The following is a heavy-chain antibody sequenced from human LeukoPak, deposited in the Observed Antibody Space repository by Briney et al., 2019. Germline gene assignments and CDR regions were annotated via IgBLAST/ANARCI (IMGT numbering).Heavy chain of an antibody. CDR2: ISAYNGNT. D-gene: IGHD6-19*01. V-gene: IGHV1-18*01. CDR3: AREAAVAGTADY. Sequence: ASVKVSCKASGYTFTSYGISWVRQAPGQGLEWMGWISAYNGNTNYAQKLQGRVTMTTDTSTSTAYMELRGLRSDDTAVYYCAREAAVAGTADYWGQRTLVTVSP. J-gene: IGHJ4*02. CDR1: GYTFTSYG.